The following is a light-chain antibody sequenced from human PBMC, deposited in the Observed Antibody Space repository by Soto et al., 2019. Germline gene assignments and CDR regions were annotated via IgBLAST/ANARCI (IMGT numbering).Light chain of an antibody. CDR3: QQLQRTPFT. J-gene: IGKJ3*01. CDR2: GAS. Sequence: QLTQSPSSLSASVGDRVTITCRASQGVSRYLAWYQQKAGKAPKLLIYGASTLQSGVPSRFSGFVSGTEFTLTISSLQPEDFATYHCQQLQRTPFTFGPGTTVDV. V-gene: IGKV1-9*01. CDR1: QGVSRY.